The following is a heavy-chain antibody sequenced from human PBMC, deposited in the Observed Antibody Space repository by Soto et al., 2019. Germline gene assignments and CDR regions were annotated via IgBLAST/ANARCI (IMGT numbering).Heavy chain of an antibody. Sequence: QVQLVESGGGLVPPGGSLRLSCAGSGFTFGDSYMSWIRQAPGKGLGWLSYISPGSRYPAYADSVKGRFTISRDNAKRSLYLQMMSLTAEDTAIYYCVRGGGGGLFDPWGQGIMVTVSS. D-gene: IGHD2-15*01. CDR2: ISPGSRYP. V-gene: IGHV3-11*06. CDR1: GFTFGDSY. CDR3: VRGGGGGLFDP. J-gene: IGHJ5*02.